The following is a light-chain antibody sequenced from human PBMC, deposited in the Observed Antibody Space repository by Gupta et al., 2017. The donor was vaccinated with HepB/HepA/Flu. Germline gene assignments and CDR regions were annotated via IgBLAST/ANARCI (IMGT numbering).Light chain of an antibody. J-gene: IGLJ7*01. CDR3: AAWDDSRSGHV. Sequence: QSVLTQPPSASGTPGQRVTISCSGSSSNIGTNYVYWYQQLPGTAPKVLIYRNNQRLSGVPDRFSGSKSGTSASLAISGLRSEDEADYYCAAWDDSRSGHVFGGGTQLTVL. CDR2: RNN. V-gene: IGLV1-47*01. CDR1: SSNIGTNY.